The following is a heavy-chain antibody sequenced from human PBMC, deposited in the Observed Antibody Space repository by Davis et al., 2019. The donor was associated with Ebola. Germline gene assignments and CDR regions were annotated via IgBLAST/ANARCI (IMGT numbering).Heavy chain of an antibody. J-gene: IGHJ5*02. Sequence: GESLKISCAASGFTFSSYSMHWVRQAPGKGLEWVAVIWYDGSNKYYADSVKGRFTISRDNSKNTLYLQMNSLRAEDTAVYYCARGGSYYNWFDPWGQGTLVTVSS. D-gene: IGHD1-26*01. CDR1: GFTFSSYS. V-gene: IGHV3-33*01. CDR3: ARGGSYYNWFDP. CDR2: IWYDGSNK.